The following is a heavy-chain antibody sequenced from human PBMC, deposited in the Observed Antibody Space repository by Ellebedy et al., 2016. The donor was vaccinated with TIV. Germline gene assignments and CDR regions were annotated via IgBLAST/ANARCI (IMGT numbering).Heavy chain of an antibody. D-gene: IGHD3-9*01. V-gene: IGHV1-46*04. CDR3: ARGSKGLTGYDY. Sequence: AASVKVYCKASGYTFSNYFVHWVRQAPGQGLEWMGIINPTSGSTTYAQKLQGRLTMTRDTSTSTVYMELSSLRSEDTAMYYCARGSKGLTGYDYWGQGTLVTVSS. CDR2: INPTSGST. CDR1: GYTFSNYF. J-gene: IGHJ4*02.